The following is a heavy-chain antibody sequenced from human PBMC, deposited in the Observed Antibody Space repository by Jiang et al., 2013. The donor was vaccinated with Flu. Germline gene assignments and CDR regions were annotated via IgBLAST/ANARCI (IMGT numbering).Heavy chain of an antibody. CDR1: GGSISDYY. J-gene: IGHJ4*02. CDR3: ARARAPEVAAYYFDS. V-gene: IGHV4-59*01. D-gene: IGHD6-13*01. Sequence: GSGLVKPSETLSLTCTVSGGSISDYYWNWIRQPPGKGLEWIGYIYYSGDTNYNPSLKSRVTISVDTSKNQFSLKLSSVTAADTAMYFCARARAPEVAAYYFDSWGQGMLVIVSS. CDR2: IYYSGDT.